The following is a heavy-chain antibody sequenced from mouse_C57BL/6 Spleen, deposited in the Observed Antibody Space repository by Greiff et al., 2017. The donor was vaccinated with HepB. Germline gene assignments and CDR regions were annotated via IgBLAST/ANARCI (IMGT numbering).Heavy chain of an antibody. Sequence: QVQLKQPGAELVKPGASVKLSCKASGYTFTSYWMHWVKQRPGQGLEWIGMIHPNSGSTNYNEKFKSKATLTVDKSSSTAYMQLSSLTSEDSAVYYCARSGYDVYFDYWGQGTTLTVSS. CDR1: GYTFTSYW. D-gene: IGHD2-2*01. CDR3: ARSGYDVYFDY. CDR2: IHPNSGST. V-gene: IGHV1-64*01. J-gene: IGHJ2*01.